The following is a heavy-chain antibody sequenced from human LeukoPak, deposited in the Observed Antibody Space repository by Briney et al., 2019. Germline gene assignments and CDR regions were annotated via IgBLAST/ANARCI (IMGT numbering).Heavy chain of an antibody. Sequence: GRSLRLSCAASGFIFSSYSMNWVRQAPGKGLEWVSYISSSGSTIYYADSVKGRFTISRDNAKNSLYLQMNSLRAEDTAVYYCAVLTYRLLDYYFDYWGQGTLVTVSS. CDR1: GFIFSSYS. CDR3: AVLTYRLLDYYFDY. CDR2: ISSSGSTI. D-gene: IGHD2-2*01. J-gene: IGHJ4*02. V-gene: IGHV3-48*01.